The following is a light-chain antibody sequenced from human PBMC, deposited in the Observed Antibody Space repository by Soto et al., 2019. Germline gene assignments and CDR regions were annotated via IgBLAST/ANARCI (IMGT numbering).Light chain of an antibody. V-gene: IGKV3-20*01. J-gene: IGKJ3*01. CDR2: GAS. Sequence: IVLSKSPGTLSLTPGERATLSCRASQSVSSSYLAWYQQKPGQAPRLLIYGASSRATGIPDRFSGSGSGTDFTLTISCLQSEDFATYYCQQYYSYPFTFGPGAKVDV. CDR3: QQYYSYPFT. CDR1: QSVSSSY.